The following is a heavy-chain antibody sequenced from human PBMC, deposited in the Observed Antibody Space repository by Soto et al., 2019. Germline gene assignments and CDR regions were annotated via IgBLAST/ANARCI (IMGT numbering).Heavy chain of an antibody. Sequence: QVLLQESGPGLVQPSGTLSLSCAVSGVSISSNYYWGWVRHSPGKGLEWLGDISHIGSVNYSPSLMSRVTISMDRAENQFSLKMNSVTAADAAVYYCVRSFGWYAIDYWGQGTLVIVSS. CDR2: ISHIGSV. D-gene: IGHD6-19*01. V-gene: IGHV4-4*02. J-gene: IGHJ4*02. CDR1: GVSISSNYY. CDR3: VRSFGWYAIDY.